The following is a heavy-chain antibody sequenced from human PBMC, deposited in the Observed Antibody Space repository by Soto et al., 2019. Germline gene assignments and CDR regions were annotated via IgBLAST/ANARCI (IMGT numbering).Heavy chain of an antibody. D-gene: IGHD3-10*01. CDR2: INHSGST. CDR3: ASGPGAGVDY. Sequence: PSETLSLTCTVYGGTFSGYDWSWIRQPPGKGLEWIGEINHSGSTNYNPSLKSRVTISVDTSKNQFSLKLSSVTAADTAVYYCASGPGAGVDYWGQGTLVTVSS. V-gene: IGHV4-34*01. J-gene: IGHJ4*02. CDR1: GGTFSGYD.